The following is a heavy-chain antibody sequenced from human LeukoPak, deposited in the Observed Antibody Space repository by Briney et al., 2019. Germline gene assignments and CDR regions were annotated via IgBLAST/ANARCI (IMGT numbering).Heavy chain of an antibody. D-gene: IGHD5-12*01. CDR1: GGTFSSYA. V-gene: IGHV1-69*05. CDR2: IIPIFGTA. Sequence: SVKVSCRASGGTFSSYAISWVRQAPGQGLEWMGRIIPIFGTANYAQKFQGRVTITTDESTSTAYMELSSLRSEDTAVYYCARLPLAGYSGYDSDYWGQGTLVTVSS. CDR3: ARLPLAGYSGYDSDY. J-gene: IGHJ4*02.